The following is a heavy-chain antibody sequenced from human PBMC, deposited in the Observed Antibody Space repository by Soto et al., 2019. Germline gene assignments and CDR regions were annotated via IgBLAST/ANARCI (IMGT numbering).Heavy chain of an antibody. Sequence: SVKVSCKASGGTFSSYAISWVRQAPGQGLEWMGGIIPIFGTANYAQKFQGRVTITADESTSTAYMELSSLRSEDTAVYYCARDRLFRTYYYDSSGYYPRFDYWGQGTLVTVSS. V-gene: IGHV1-69*13. CDR1: GGTFSSYA. CDR3: ARDRLFRTYYYDSSGYYPRFDY. J-gene: IGHJ4*02. CDR2: IIPIFGTA. D-gene: IGHD3-22*01.